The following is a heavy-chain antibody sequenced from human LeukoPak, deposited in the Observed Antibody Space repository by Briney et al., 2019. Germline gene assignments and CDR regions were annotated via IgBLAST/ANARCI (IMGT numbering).Heavy chain of an antibody. D-gene: IGHD3/OR15-3a*01. V-gene: IGHV3-30*03. J-gene: IGHJ4*02. CDR1: RFTFSTYG. CDR3: ASDLGRRAYEFHY. Sequence: GRSLRLSCVASRFTFSTYGMHWVRQAPGKGLEWVAIISSDGSSQYYADSVKGRFTISRDNSKNMLYLQMNNLRGEDTAMYYCASDLGRRAYEFHYWGQGTLVTVSS. CDR2: ISSDGSSQ.